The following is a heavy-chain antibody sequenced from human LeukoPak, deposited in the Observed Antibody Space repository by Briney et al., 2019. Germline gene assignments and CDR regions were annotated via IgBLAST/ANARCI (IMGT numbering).Heavy chain of an antibody. J-gene: IGHJ6*03. V-gene: IGHV4-34*01. D-gene: IGHD6-6*01. CDR1: GGSFSGYY. CDR3: ATRPYYYYMDV. Sequence: KPSETLSLTCAVYGGSFSGYYWSWIRQPPGKGLEWIGEINHSGSTNYNPSLKSRVTISVDMSKNQFSLKLSSVTAADTAVYYCATRPYYYYMDVWGKGTTVTVSS. CDR2: INHSGST.